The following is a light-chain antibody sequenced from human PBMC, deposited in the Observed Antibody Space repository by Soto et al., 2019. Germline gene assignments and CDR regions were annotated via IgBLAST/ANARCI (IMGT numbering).Light chain of an antibody. Sequence: QPVLTQSPSASASLGASVKLTCTLSSGHTSYAIAWHQQQPEQGPRYLMQLSSDASHNKGDGIPDRFSGSNSWAVRDLTISSLQSEDEADYYCQSWVTGILVFGNGTKLTVL. V-gene: IGLV4-69*01. CDR1: SGHTSYA. CDR3: QSWVTGILV. J-gene: IGLJ1*01. CDR2: LSSDASH.